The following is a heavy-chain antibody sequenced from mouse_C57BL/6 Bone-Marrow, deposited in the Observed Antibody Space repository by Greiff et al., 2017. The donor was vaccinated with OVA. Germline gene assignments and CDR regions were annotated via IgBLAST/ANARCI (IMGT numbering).Heavy chain of an antibody. Sequence: QVQLQQPGAELVMPGASVKLSCKASGYTFTSYWMHWVKQRPGQGLEWIGEIDPSDSYTNYNQKFKGKSTLTVDKSSSTAYMQLSSLTSEDSAVYYCVSMVTTPYYFDYWGQGTTLTVSS. J-gene: IGHJ2*01. CDR3: VSMVTTPYYFDY. D-gene: IGHD2-2*01. CDR1: GYTFTSYW. CDR2: IDPSDSYT. V-gene: IGHV1-69*01.